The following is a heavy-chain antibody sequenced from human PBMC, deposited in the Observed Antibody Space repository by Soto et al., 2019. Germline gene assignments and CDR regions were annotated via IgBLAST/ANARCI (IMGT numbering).Heavy chain of an antibody. CDR2: IKSKTDGGTT. Sequence: GGSLRLSCAASGFTFSNAWMSWVRQAPGKGLEWVGRIKSKTDGGTTDYAAPVKGRFTISRDDSKNTLYLQMNSLKTEDTAVYYCTTGLWELVYYYGMDVWGQGTTVTVSS. CDR3: TTGLWELVYYYGMDV. D-gene: IGHD1-26*01. V-gene: IGHV3-15*01. J-gene: IGHJ6*02. CDR1: GFTFSNAW.